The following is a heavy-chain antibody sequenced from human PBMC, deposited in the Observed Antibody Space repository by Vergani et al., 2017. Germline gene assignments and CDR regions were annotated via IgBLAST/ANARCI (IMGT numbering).Heavy chain of an antibody. CDR3: ARGGSAAVAVKRHYYYYGMDV. J-gene: IGHJ6*02. CDR1: GFTFSSYW. D-gene: IGHD1-26*01. V-gene: IGHV3-74*01. CDR2: INSDGSST. Sequence: EVQLVESGGGLVQPGGSLRLSCAASGFTFSSYWMHWVRQAPGKGLVWVSRINSDGSSTSYADSVKGRFTISRDNAKNTLYLQMNSLRAEDTAVYYCARGGSAAVAVKRHYYYYGMDVWGQGTTVTVSS.